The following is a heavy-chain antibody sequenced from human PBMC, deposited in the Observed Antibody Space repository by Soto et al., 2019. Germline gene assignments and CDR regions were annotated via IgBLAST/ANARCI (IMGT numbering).Heavy chain of an antibody. Sequence: QVQLVQSGAEEKKPGASVKVSCKASGYTFTNYAIHWVRQAPGQRLEWMGWINVGNGNTKYSQKFQGRVTVTRDTSPSTADMELSSLRPEDTAVYYCARGGDGMDVWAQGTTVAVYS. CDR1: GYTFTNYA. J-gene: IGHJ6*02. D-gene: IGHD3-16*01. CDR2: INVGNGNT. V-gene: IGHV1-3*05. CDR3: ARGGDGMDV.